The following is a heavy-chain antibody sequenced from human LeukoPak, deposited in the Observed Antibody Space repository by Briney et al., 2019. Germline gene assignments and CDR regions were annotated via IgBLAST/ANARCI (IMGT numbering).Heavy chain of an antibody. D-gene: IGHD3-10*01. CDR2: FDPEDGET. CDR1: GYTLTDLS. J-gene: IGHJ5*02. CDR3: ARVEYYGSGSYSWFDP. Sequence: GASVKVSCKVSGYTLTDLSMHWVRQAPGKGLEWMGGFDPEDGETIYAQKFQGRVTMTEDTSTDTAYMELSSLRSEDTAVYYCARVEYYGSGSYSWFDPWGQGTLVTVSS. V-gene: IGHV1-24*01.